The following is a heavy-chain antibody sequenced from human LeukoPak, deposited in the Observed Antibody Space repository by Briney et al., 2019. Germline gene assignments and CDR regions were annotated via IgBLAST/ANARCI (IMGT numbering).Heavy chain of an antibody. D-gene: IGHD3-9*01. CDR1: GTYTLIELS. CDR3: ATPPRKLRYFDWLFFDY. J-gene: IGHJ4*02. V-gene: IGHV1-24*01. Sequence: ASVKVSCKVSGTYTLIELSMHWVRQAPGKGLEWMGGFDPEDGETIYAQKFKGRVTMTEDTSTDTAYMDLSSLRSEDTAVYYCATPPRKLRYFDWLFFDYWGQGTLVTVSS. CDR2: FDPEDGET.